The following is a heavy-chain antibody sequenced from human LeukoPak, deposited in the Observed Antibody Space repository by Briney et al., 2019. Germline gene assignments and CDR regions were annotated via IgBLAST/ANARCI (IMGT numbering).Heavy chain of an antibody. V-gene: IGHV4-34*01. CDR1: GGSFSDYF. CDR2: IERGGST. D-gene: IGHD6-13*01. J-gene: IGHJ5*02. CDR3: ARGGLAGSSWSWFDP. Sequence: SETLSLACGVYGGSFSDYFWTWIRQPPGKGLEWIGEIERGGSTVYSPTLKSRVTMSLDTSKIQFSLRLTSVTAADTAVYFCARGGLAGSSWSWFDPWGQGTLVTVSS.